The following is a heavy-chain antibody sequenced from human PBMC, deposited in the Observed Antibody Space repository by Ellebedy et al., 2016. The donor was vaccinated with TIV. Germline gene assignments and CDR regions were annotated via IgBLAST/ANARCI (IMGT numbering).Heavy chain of an antibody. Sequence: GESLKISCAASGFSFSTYWMHWVRQAPGKGLVWVSRINSDGSSTTYADSVKGRFTISRDNSKNTLYLQMNSLRAEDTAVYYCASLHKDWEPTDYWGQGTLVTVSS. CDR1: GFSFSTYW. CDR3: ASLHKDWEPTDY. V-gene: IGHV3-74*01. D-gene: IGHD1-26*01. J-gene: IGHJ4*02. CDR2: INSDGSST.